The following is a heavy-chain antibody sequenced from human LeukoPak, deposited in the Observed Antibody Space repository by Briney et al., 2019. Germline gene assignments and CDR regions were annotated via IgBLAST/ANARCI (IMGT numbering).Heavy chain of an antibody. D-gene: IGHD3-3*01. CDR3: ARGLTVGYDFWSGYYRGAGGYYFDY. Sequence: GGSLRLSCAASGFTFSSYSMNWVRQAPGKGLKWVSYISSSSSTIYYADSVKGRFTISRDNAKNSLYLQMNSLGAEDTAVYYCARGLTVGYDFWSGYYRGAGGYYFDYWGQGTLVTVSS. V-gene: IGHV3-48*04. J-gene: IGHJ4*02. CDR2: ISSSSSTI. CDR1: GFTFSSYS.